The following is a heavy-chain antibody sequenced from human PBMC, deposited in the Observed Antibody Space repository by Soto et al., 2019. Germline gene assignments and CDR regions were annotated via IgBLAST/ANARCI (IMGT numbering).Heavy chain of an antibody. Sequence: ASVKVCCKASGYTFTSYDINWVRQATGQGLEWMGWMNPNSGNTGYAQKFQGRVTMTRNTSISTAYMELSSLRSVDTATYYCAHSTSFVPRALDYWGQGTLVTVSS. V-gene: IGHV1-8*01. J-gene: IGHJ4*02. CDR1: GYTFTSYD. D-gene: IGHD4-4*01. CDR3: AHSTSFVPRALDY. CDR2: MNPNSGNT.